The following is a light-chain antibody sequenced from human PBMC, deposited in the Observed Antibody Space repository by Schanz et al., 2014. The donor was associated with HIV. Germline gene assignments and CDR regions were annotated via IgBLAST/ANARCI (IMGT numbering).Light chain of an antibody. CDR2: GNS. V-gene: IGLV1-44*01. J-gene: IGLJ3*02. CDR1: TSNIGSNH. Sequence: QSVLTQPPSASGTPGQRVTISCSGSTSNIGSNHVDWYQQLPGTAPKLLLYGNSQRPSGVPDRFSGSKSGNTASLTISGLQAEDEASYYCCSYAGPYRHYLFGGGTQLTVL. CDR3: CSYAGPYRHYL.